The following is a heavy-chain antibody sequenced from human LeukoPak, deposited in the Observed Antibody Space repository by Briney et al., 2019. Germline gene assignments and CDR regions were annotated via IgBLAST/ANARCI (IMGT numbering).Heavy chain of an antibody. Sequence: GSSVKVSCKASGGTFSSYAISWVRQAPGQGLEWMGRINPNSGGTNYAQKFQGRVTMTRDTSISAAYMELSRLRFDDTAVYYCAREYSYGGYVYQYGVDVWGQGTTVTVSS. CDR2: INPNSGGT. J-gene: IGHJ6*02. V-gene: IGHV1-2*06. D-gene: IGHD5-12*01. CDR3: AREYSYGGYVYQYGVDV. CDR1: GGTFSSYA.